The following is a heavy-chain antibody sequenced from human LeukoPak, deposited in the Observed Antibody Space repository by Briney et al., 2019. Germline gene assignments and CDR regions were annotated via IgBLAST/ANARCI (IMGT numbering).Heavy chain of an antibody. CDR3: ARGGNYYDSSGYSDVPYYFDY. CDR2: IYHSGST. CDR1: GGSISSGGYS. Sequence: PSQTLSLTCAVSGGSISSGGYSWSWIRQPPGKGLEWIGYIYHSGSTYYNPSLESRVTISVDRSKNQFSLKLSSVTAADTAVYYCARGGNYYDSSGYSDVPYYFDYWGQGTLVTVSS. D-gene: IGHD3-22*01. V-gene: IGHV4-30-2*01. J-gene: IGHJ4*02.